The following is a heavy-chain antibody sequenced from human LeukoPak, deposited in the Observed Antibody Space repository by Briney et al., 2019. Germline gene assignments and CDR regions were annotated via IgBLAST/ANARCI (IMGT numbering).Heavy chain of an antibody. Sequence: GGSLRLSCAASGFTFSSYGMHWVRQAPGKGLEWVAVISYDGSNKYYADSVKGRFTISRDNSKNTLYLQMNSLRAEDTAVYYCAKDWIAAAGTSGFDYWGQGTLVTVSS. CDR1: GFTFSSYG. J-gene: IGHJ4*02. CDR2: ISYDGSNK. CDR3: AKDWIAAAGTSGFDY. V-gene: IGHV3-30*18. D-gene: IGHD6-13*01.